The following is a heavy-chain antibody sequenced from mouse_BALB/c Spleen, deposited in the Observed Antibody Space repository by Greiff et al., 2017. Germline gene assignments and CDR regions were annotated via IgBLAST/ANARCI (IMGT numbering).Heavy chain of an antibody. V-gene: IGHV5-17*02. CDR1: GFTFSSFG. CDR3: AREDLWLRRYFDV. CDR2: ISSGSSTI. Sequence: EVKVVESGGGLVQPGGSRKLSCAASGFTFSSFGMHWVRQAPEKGLEWVAYISSGSSTIYYADTVKGRFTISRDNPKNTLFLQMTSLRSEDTAMYYCAREDLWLRRYFDVWGAGTTVTVSS. D-gene: IGHD2-2*01. J-gene: IGHJ1*01.